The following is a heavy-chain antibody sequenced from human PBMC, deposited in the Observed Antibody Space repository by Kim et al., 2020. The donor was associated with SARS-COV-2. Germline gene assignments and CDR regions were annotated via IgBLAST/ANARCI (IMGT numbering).Heavy chain of an antibody. V-gene: IGHV3-23*01. J-gene: IGHJ4*02. Sequence: GGSLRLSCAASGFTFSSYAMSWVRQAPGKGLEWVSAISGSGGSTYYADSVKGRFTISRDNSKNTLYLQMNSLRAEDTAVYYCAKGGYSYGLFRLVPHSIVNDYWGQGTLVTVSS. D-gene: IGHD5-18*01. CDR2: ISGSGGST. CDR1: GFTFSSYA. CDR3: AKGGYSYGLFRLVPHSIVNDY.